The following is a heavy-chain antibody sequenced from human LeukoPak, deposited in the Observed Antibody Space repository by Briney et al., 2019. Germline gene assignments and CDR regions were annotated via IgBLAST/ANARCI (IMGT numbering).Heavy chain of an antibody. CDR3: AKDAARMVRGEYYFDY. D-gene: IGHD3-10*01. CDR2: ISGSGGST. J-gene: IGHJ4*02. Sequence: GGSLRLSCAASGFTFSSYAMSWVRQAPGKGLEWVSAISGSGGSTYYADSVKGRFTISRDNSKNTLYLQMSSPRAEDTAVYYCAKDAARMVRGEYYFDYWGQGTLVTVSS. V-gene: IGHV3-23*01. CDR1: GFTFSSYA.